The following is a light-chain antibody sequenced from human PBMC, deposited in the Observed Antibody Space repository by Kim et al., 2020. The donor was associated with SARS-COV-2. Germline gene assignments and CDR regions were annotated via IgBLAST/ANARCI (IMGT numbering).Light chain of an antibody. CDR2: TAS. CDR3: QQSYSSSYT. Sequence: DIQMTQTPSPLSASVGDRVTITCLASQNIGHHLNWYQQTPGKAPKLLIYTASTLPSGVPSRFSGSGSGTDFTLTITSLRPEDFATYICQQSYSSSYTFGQGPKLEF. V-gene: IGKV1-39*01. CDR1: QNIGHH. J-gene: IGKJ2*01.